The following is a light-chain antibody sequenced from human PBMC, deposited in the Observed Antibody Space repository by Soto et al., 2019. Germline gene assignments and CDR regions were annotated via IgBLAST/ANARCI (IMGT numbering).Light chain of an antibody. V-gene: IGLV2-14*01. CDR1: SSDIDVYNY. J-gene: IGLJ2*01. CDR3: TSYRGSGIFEV. Sequence: QSALTQPASVSGSPGQSITISCTGTSSDIDVYNYVSWYQQHPGKAPKLVIYDVTKRPSGVSNRFSGSKSGNTASLTISGLQAEDEADYYCTSYRGSGIFEVFGGGTKLTVL. CDR2: DVT.